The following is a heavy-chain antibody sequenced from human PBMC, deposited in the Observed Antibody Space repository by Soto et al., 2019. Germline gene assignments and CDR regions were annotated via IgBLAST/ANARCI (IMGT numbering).Heavy chain of an antibody. CDR3: ARLAPGGSGGGGDY. Sequence: SQTLSLTCAISGDNVSSKSAAWNWIRQSPSRGLEWLGRTYYRPKWYNDYALSVKSRITINPDTSKNQFSLQLNSVTPEDTAVYYCARLAPGGSGGGGDYWGQGTPVTVSS. D-gene: IGHD6-25*01. J-gene: IGHJ4*02. CDR1: GDNVSSKSAA. V-gene: IGHV6-1*01. CDR2: TYYRPKWYN.